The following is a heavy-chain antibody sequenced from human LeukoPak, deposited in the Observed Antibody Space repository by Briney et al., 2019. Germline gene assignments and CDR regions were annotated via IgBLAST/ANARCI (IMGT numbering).Heavy chain of an antibody. Sequence: ASVKVSCKASGYAFTNYPLNWVRQAPGQGLEWMGWINTKTGYPTYAQGFRGRFVFSLDTADSTAYLQISSLKAEDTAVYFCAGDRGITGWFDPWGQGTLVTVSS. CDR1: GYAFTNYP. CDR3: AGDRGITGWFDP. CDR2: INTKTGYP. J-gene: IGHJ5*02. V-gene: IGHV7-4-1*02. D-gene: IGHD3-10*01.